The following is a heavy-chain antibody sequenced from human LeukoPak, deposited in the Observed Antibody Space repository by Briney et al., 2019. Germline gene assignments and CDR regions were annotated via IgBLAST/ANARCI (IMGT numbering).Heavy chain of an antibody. Sequence: GGSLRLSCAASGFTFSSYAMSWVRQAPGKGLEWVSAISGSGGSTYYADSVEGRFTISRDNSKNTLYLQMNSLRAEDTAVYYCAKIEAYYGSGSYSWGQGTLVTVSS. D-gene: IGHD3-10*01. CDR2: ISGSGGST. V-gene: IGHV3-23*01. CDR1: GFTFSSYA. CDR3: AKIEAYYGSGSYS. J-gene: IGHJ4*02.